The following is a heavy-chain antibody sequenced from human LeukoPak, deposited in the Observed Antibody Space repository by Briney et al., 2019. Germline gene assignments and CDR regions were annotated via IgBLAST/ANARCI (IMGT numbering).Heavy chain of an antibody. CDR1: GFTFSSYG. Sequence: GGSLRLSCAASGFTFSSYGMHWVRQAPGKGLEWVAVIWYDGSNQQYADSVKGRFTISRDNSGNTVFLQMNSLRPEDTAVYYCAKGDSYDPFEHGGRGTLVTVSA. CDR3: AKGDSYDPFEH. J-gene: IGHJ4*02. D-gene: IGHD3-16*01. CDR2: IWYDGSNQ. V-gene: IGHV3-33*06.